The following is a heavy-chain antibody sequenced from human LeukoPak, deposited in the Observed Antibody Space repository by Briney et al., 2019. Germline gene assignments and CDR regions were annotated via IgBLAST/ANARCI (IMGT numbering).Heavy chain of an antibody. D-gene: IGHD6-13*01. CDR2: FDPEDGET. J-gene: IGHJ6*04. V-gene: IGHV1-24*01. CDR3: ATVYGSIAAAGTRDYYGMDV. Sequence: GASVTVSCKVSGYTLTELSMHWVRQAPGKGLEWMGGFDPEDGETIYAQKFQGRVTMTEDTSTDTAYMELSSLRSEDTAVYYCATVYGSIAAAGTRDYYGMDVWGKGTTVTVSS. CDR1: GYTLTELS.